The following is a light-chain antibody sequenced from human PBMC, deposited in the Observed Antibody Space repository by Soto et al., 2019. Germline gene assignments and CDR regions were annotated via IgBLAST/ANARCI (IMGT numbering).Light chain of an antibody. CDR2: NNN. Sequence: QSVLTQPPPASGTPGQRVTISCSGSSSNIGTNTVNWYQQLPGTAPKLLIYNNNQRPSGVPDRFSGSKSGTSASLAISGRQSGEEADYYCAAWDDSRNVVVSGGGPKLPVL. V-gene: IGLV1-44*01. CDR3: AAWDDSRNVVV. CDR1: SSNIGTNT. J-gene: IGLJ2*01.